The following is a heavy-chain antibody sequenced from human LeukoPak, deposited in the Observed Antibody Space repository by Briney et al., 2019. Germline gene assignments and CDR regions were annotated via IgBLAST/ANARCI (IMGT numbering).Heavy chain of an antibody. D-gene: IGHD1-26*01. CDR3: AREAIVGEPGNWFDP. J-gene: IGHJ5*02. V-gene: IGHV1-2*02. Sequence: GASVKVSCKASGYTFTSYYMHWVRQAPGQGLEWMGWINPNSGGTNYAQKFQGRVTMTRDMSTSTVYMELSSLRSEDTAVYYCAREAIVGEPGNWFDPWGQGTLVTVSS. CDR1: GYTFTSYY. CDR2: INPNSGGT.